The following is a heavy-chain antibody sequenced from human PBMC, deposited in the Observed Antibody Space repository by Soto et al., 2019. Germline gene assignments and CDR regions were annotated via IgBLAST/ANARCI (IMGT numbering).Heavy chain of an antibody. D-gene: IGHD3-22*01. CDR2: INPNSGGT. CDR1: GYTFTAYQ. V-gene: IGHV1-2*02. Sequence: GASVKVSCKASGYTFTAYQMHWVRQAPGQGLEWMGWINPNSGGTNYDRKFQGRVTMTADTSINTAYMEVTRLRFDDTAVYFCARDGNYAYVSHFFDYWGQGALVTVSS. CDR3: ARDGNYAYVSHFFDY. J-gene: IGHJ4*02.